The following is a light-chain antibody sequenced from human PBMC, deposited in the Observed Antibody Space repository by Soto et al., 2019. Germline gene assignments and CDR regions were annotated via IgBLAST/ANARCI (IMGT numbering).Light chain of an antibody. CDR1: SSNIGSNT. V-gene: IGLV1-44*01. Sequence: QPVLTQPPSASGTHGQSVTVSFSGSSSNIGSNTVTWYQQLPGTPPSLLLYRNNLRSSGVPDRFSGARSGTSASLDISGLQSEDEANYYSATWDDRQDGHVFGSGTKLTVL. CDR3: ATWDDRQDGHV. J-gene: IGLJ1*01. CDR2: RNN.